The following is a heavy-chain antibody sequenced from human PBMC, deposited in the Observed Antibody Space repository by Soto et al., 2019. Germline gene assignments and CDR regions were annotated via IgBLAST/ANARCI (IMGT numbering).Heavy chain of an antibody. CDR1: GGSISSSDYY. J-gene: IGHJ2*01. V-gene: IGHV4-39*01. CDR3: ATSSVSRLLNHWYFDL. CDR2: ISFGVTT. Sequence: PSETLSLTCSVSGGSISSSDYYWGWVRQPPGKGLEWIGSISFGVTTYYSPSLRSRLTISIDTSNNQFSLELSSVTAADTAVYYCATSSVSRLLNHWYFDLWGRGTLVTVSS.